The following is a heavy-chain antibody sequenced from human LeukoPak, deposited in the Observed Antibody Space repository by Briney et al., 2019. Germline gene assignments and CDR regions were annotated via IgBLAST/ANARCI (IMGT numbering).Heavy chain of an antibody. Sequence: PSETLSLTCTVSGYSINSGFYWGWIRQPPGKGLEWIGSIYHSGSTHYKSSLKSRVTISVDTSKNQFSLKLNSVTAADTAVYYCARHDRSGYDSRGLFDYWGQGTLVTVSS. CDR3: ARHDRSGYDSRGLFDY. V-gene: IGHV4-38-2*02. CDR1: GYSINSGFY. J-gene: IGHJ4*02. D-gene: IGHD5-12*01. CDR2: IYHSGST.